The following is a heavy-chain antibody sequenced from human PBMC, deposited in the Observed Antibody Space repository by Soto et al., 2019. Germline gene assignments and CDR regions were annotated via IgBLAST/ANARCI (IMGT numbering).Heavy chain of an antibody. V-gene: IGHV1-18*01. CDR2: ISTYSGDR. CDR1: GYTFFTYD. D-gene: IGHD5-12*01. Sequence: QVHLVQSGVEVKTPGASVKVSCQASGYTFFTYDISWVRQAPGQGREWMGRISTYSGDRKYAQKFQGRVTMTTDTCTSTAYLELRRLRSDDTGVYCCATHRGPTTSETWFDPWGQGTLVPVSS. J-gene: IGHJ5*02. CDR3: ATHRGPTTSETWFDP.